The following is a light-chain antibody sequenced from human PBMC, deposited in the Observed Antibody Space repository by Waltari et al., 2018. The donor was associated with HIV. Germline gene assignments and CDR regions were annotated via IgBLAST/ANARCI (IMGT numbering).Light chain of an antibody. CDR3: SSYGDNIRVL. CDR2: EVS. V-gene: IGLV2-8*01. Sequence: QSALTQPPSASGPLGQSLTISCTGSSTHIGAYDSVSWFQQHPNNAPKLLLYEVSKRPSGVPDRFSGSRSGETAFLSVSGLQPDDTAAYFCSSYGDNIRVLFGGGTNLTVL. J-gene: IGLJ2*01. CDR1: STHIGAYDS.